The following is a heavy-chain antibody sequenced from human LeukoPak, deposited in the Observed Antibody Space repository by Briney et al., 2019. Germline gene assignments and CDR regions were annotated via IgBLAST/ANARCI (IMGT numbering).Heavy chain of an antibody. CDR3: ARLDANYYYYMDV. CDR1: GASFSDYY. V-gene: IGHV4-34*01. Sequence: SETLSLTCAVYGASFSDYYWSFIRQPPGKGLEWIGEIHHSGSTNYNPSLKSRVTISVDTSKNQFSLKLSSVTAADTAVYYCARLDANYYYYMDVWGKGTTVTISS. D-gene: IGHD2-8*01. J-gene: IGHJ6*03. CDR2: IHHSGST.